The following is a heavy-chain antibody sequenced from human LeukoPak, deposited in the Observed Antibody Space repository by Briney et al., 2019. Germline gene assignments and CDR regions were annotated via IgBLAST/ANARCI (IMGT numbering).Heavy chain of an antibody. D-gene: IGHD3-16*02. CDR3: ARSYDYVWGSYRLYYFDY. V-gene: IGHV4-34*01. CDR2: INHSGST. CDR1: GGSFSGYY. J-gene: IGHJ4*02. Sequence: SETLSLTCAVYGGSFSGYYWSWIRQPPGKGLEWIGEINHSGSTNYNPSLKSRVTISVDTSKNQFSLKLSSVTAADTAVYYCARSYDYVWGSYRLYYFDYWGQGTLVTVSS.